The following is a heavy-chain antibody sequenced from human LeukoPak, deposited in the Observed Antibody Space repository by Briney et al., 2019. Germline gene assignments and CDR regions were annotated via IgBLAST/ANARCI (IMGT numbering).Heavy chain of an antibody. CDR1: GYTFTGYY. D-gene: IGHD3-16*01. CDR3: ARGGLSDAFDI. Sequence: ASVKVSCKASGYTFTGYYMHWVRQAPGQGLEWMGWINPNSGGTNHAQKFQGRVTMTRDTSISTAYMELSRLRSDDTAVYYCARGGLSDAFDIWGQGTMVTVSS. CDR2: INPNSGGT. J-gene: IGHJ3*02. V-gene: IGHV1-2*02.